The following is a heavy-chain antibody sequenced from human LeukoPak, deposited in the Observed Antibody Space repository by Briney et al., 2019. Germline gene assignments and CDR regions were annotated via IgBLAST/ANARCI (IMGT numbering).Heavy chain of an antibody. Sequence: PSETLSLTCAIYGGSFSAYYWSWSRQPPGKGLEWIGEINHSGSTSYNPALKSRVTISVDTSKNQFSLKLSSVTAADTAVYYCARDVGATPYWGQGTLVTVSS. D-gene: IGHD1-26*01. J-gene: IGHJ4*02. CDR1: GGSFSAYY. CDR2: INHSGST. CDR3: ARDVGATPY. V-gene: IGHV4-34*01.